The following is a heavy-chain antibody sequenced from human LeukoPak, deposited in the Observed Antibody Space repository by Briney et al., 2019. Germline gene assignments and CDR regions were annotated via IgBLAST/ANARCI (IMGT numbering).Heavy chain of an antibody. CDR1: GFTFSSYS. J-gene: IGHJ4*02. CDR3: ATSGSRWDYFDY. Sequence: PGGSLRLSCAASGFTFSSYSMNWVRQAPGKGLEWVGRIKKKTDGGTTDYAAPVKGRFTISRDDSKNTLYVQMNSLKTEDTAVYYCATSGSRWDYFDYWGQGSLVTVSS. CDR2: IKKKTDGGTT. V-gene: IGHV3-15*01. D-gene: IGHD4-23*01.